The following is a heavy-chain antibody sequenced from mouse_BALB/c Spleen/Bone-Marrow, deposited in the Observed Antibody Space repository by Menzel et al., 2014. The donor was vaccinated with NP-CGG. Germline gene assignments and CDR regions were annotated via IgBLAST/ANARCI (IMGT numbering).Heavy chain of an antibody. D-gene: IGHD2-10*02. CDR3: ARDVGYGNYFVY. CDR2: SRNKAKYYTT. CDR1: GFTFSDFY. V-gene: IGHV7-1*02. Sequence: EVHLVESGGGLVQPGDSLRLSCAPSGFTFSDFYMEWVRQPPGKRLEWIAASRNKAKYYTTEYSASVKGRFIVSRDTSQSVLYIQMNALRAEDTAIYYCARDVGYGNYFVYWGQGTLVTVSA. J-gene: IGHJ3*01.